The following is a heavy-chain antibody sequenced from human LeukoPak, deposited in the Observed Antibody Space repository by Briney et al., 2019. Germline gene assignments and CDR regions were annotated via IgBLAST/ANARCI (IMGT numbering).Heavy chain of an antibody. CDR2: INPNSGGT. CDR1: GYTFTGYY. Sequence: ASVKVSCKASGYTFTGYYMHWVRQAPGQGLEWMGWINPNSGGTNYAQKFQGRVTMTRDTSISTAYMELSRLRSEDTAVYYCAREELPIVVVPAEPAPSDYWGQGTLVTVSS. V-gene: IGHV1-2*02. D-gene: IGHD2-2*01. CDR3: AREELPIVVVPAEPAPSDY. J-gene: IGHJ4*02.